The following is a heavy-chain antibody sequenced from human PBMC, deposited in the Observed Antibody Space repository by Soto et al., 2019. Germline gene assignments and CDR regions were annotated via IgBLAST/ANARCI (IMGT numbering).Heavy chain of an antibody. Sequence: VQLVESGGGLVQPGGSLRLSCAASGFPFSAYAMNWVRQAPGKGLEWLSYISSGGNTMYYADSVKGRFTISRDNTKNSLYLQMNSLRAEDTAVYYCARDLVVRVVVIRGYAMDVWGQGTTVTVSS. CDR2: ISSGGNTM. CDR1: GFPFSAYA. V-gene: IGHV3-48*04. CDR3: ARDLVVRVVVIRGYAMDV. D-gene: IGHD3-10*01. J-gene: IGHJ6*02.